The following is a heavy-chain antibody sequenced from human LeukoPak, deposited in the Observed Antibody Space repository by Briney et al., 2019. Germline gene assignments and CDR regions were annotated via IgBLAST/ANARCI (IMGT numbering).Heavy chain of an antibody. Sequence: SETLSLTCTVSGGSISSYYWSWIRQPPGKGLEWIGYIYYSGSTNYNPSLKSRVTISVDTSKNQFSLKLSSVTAADTVVYYCARAGQQLVHPLDYWGQGTLATVSS. J-gene: IGHJ4*02. CDR2: IYYSGST. CDR3: ARAGQQLVHPLDY. CDR1: GGSISSYY. V-gene: IGHV4-59*01. D-gene: IGHD6-13*01.